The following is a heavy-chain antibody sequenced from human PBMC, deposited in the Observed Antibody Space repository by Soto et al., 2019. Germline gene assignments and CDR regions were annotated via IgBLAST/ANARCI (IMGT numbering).Heavy chain of an antibody. CDR1: GYTFTSYY. V-gene: IGHV1-46*03. Sequence: ASVKVSCKASGYTFTSYYMHWVRQAPGQGLEWMGIINPSGGSTSYAQKFQGRVTMTRDTSTSTVYMELSSLRSEDTAVYYCARVGDHDYGGYTSLWYMDVWGKGTTVTVSS. CDR3: ARVGDHDYGGYTSLWYMDV. D-gene: IGHD4-17*01. CDR2: INPSGGST. J-gene: IGHJ6*03.